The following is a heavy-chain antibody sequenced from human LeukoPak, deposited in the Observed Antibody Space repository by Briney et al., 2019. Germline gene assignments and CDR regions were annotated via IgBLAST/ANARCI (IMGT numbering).Heavy chain of an antibody. CDR1: GGSINNYF. Sequence: SETLSLTCTVSGGSINNYFWNWIRQPPGKGLEWIGYVYSSGSTNYNPSLKSRVTISVDTSKNHFSPKLSSVTAADTAVYYCARAGSAWSFDYWGQGTLVTVSS. CDR2: VYSSGST. V-gene: IGHV4-59*01. CDR3: ARAGSAWSFDY. J-gene: IGHJ4*02. D-gene: IGHD6-19*01.